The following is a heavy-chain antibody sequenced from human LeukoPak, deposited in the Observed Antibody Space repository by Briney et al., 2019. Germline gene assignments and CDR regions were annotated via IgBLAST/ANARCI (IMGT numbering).Heavy chain of an antibody. CDR1: GGSFSGYY. D-gene: IGHD3-10*01. V-gene: IGHV4-34*01. J-gene: IGHJ4*02. CDR2: INHSGST. CDR3: AGAPPRYYYGSGSRTGRDY. Sequence: PSETLSLTCAVYGGSFSGYYWSWIRQPPGKGLEWIGEINHSGSTNYNPSLKSRVTISVDTSKNQFSLKLSSVTAADTALYYCAGAPPRYYYGSGSRTGRDYWGQGTLVTVSS.